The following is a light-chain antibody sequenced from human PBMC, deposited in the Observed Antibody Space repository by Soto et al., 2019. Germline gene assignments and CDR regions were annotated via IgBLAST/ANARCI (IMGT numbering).Light chain of an antibody. Sequence: QSARAQPASVSGSPGQSITVACTGTSNDIGANNYVSWYQQYPGKAPKLMIYDVNNRPLGISNRFSGSKSGNTASLTISGLQADDEADYFCPSFSISSTYVFGTGTKV. CDR3: PSFSISSTYV. V-gene: IGLV2-14*03. J-gene: IGLJ1*01. CDR2: DVN. CDR1: SNDIGANNY.